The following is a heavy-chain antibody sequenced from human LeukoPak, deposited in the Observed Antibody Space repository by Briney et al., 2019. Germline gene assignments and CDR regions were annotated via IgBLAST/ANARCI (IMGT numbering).Heavy chain of an antibody. CDR2: INPSGGST. CDR1: GYTFTTYY. Sequence: ASVKVSCKASGYTFTTYYMHWGRHAPGQGLEWMGIINPSGGSTSYAQKFQGRVTMTRDTSTSTVYMELSSLRSEDTAVYYCARDRHSSSWYLFRSLYFDYWGQGTLVTVSS. CDR3: ARDRHSSSWYLFRSLYFDY. V-gene: IGHV1-46*01. D-gene: IGHD6-13*01. J-gene: IGHJ4*02.